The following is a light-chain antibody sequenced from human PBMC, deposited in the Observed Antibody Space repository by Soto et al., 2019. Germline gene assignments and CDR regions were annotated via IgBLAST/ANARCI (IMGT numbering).Light chain of an antibody. CDR2: EVR. V-gene: IGLV2-14*01. J-gene: IGLJ2*01. Sequence: QSALTQPASVSGSPGQSITISCTGTSSDVGGYNYVSWYQQHPGKAPKLMIYEVRNRPSGGSNRFSGSKSGNTASLTISGLQAEDESDYYCSSYTSSSTVVFGGGTQLTVL. CDR3: SSYTSSSTVV. CDR1: SSDVGGYNY.